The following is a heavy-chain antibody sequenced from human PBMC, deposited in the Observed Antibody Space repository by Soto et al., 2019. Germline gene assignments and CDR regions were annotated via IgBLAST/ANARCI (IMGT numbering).Heavy chain of an antibody. Sequence: PGGSLRLSCAASGFTFSSYAMSWVRQAPGKGLEWVSAISGSGGSTYYADSVKGRFTISRDNSKNTLYLQMNSLRAEDTAVYYCAKVSITMVRGVILFFDYWGQGTLVTVSS. CDR3: AKVSITMVRGVILFFDY. V-gene: IGHV3-23*01. CDR1: GFTFSSYA. D-gene: IGHD3-10*01. J-gene: IGHJ4*02. CDR2: ISGSGGST.